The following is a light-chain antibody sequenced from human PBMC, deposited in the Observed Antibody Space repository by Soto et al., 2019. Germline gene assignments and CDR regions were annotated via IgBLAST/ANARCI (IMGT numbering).Light chain of an antibody. CDR3: QQYGRSSWT. CDR2: GAS. J-gene: IGKJ1*01. Sequence: FTHAPGILFLSRGERATLSCMASESVSSNYFAWYQQKPGQAPRLLIYGASSRATGIPDRFSGSGSGTDFTLTISRLEPEHFAAYYCQQYGRSSWTLGQGTKV. V-gene: IGKV3-20*01. CDR1: ESVSSNY.